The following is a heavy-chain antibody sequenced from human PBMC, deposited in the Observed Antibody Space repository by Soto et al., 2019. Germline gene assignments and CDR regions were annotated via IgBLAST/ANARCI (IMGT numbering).Heavy chain of an antibody. CDR1: GGSISGYY. CDR2: IYYRGST. J-gene: IGHJ6*02. V-gene: IGHV4-59*01. CDR3: ARQQLLPFYYSLDV. D-gene: IGHD6-13*01. Sequence: PSETLSLTCNVSGGSISGYYWSWIRQAPGKGLEYIGYIYYRGSTNYNPSLKSRVTMSVDTSRNQFSLTLNPVTAADTAVYYCARQQLLPFYYSLDVWGQGTTVTVSS.